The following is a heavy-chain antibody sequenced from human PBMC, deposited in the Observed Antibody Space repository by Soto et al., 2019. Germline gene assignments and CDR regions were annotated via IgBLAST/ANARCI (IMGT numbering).Heavy chain of an antibody. D-gene: IGHD3-10*01. Sequence: GGSLRLSCAASGFTFSSYGMHWVRQAPGKGLEWVAVIWYDGSNKYYADSVKGRFTISRDNSKNTLYLQMNSLRAEDTAVYYCARDLRSVQIDYYGSGKLDYWGQGTLVTVSS. CDR1: GFTFSSYG. V-gene: IGHV3-33*01. CDR2: IWYDGSNK. J-gene: IGHJ4*02. CDR3: ARDLRSVQIDYYGSGKLDY.